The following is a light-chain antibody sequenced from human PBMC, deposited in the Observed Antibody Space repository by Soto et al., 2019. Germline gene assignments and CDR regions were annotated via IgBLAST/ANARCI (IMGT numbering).Light chain of an antibody. J-gene: IGLJ2*01. CDR3: CSYAGSSTVV. Sequence: QSALTQPASVSGSPGQSITISCTGTSSDVGSYNLVSWYQQHPGKAPKLMIYEGSKRPSGVSNRFSGSKSGNTASLTISGRQVEDEADYYCCSYAGSSTVVFGGGTQLTVL. CDR1: SSDVGSYNL. CDR2: EGS. V-gene: IGLV2-23*01.